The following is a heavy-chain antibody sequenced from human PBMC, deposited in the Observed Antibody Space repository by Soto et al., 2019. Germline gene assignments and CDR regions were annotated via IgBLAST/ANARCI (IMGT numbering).Heavy chain of an antibody. CDR1: GYTFTHYA. CDR3: ARQGDSRILRDAFDI. J-gene: IGHJ3*02. Sequence: QVQLVQSGAEVKQPGASVKVSCKSSGYTFTHYAMHCVRQAPRQGLEWLGWINTGNGDTGFSQKFQGRVSITMDTAASTTYVELSSLISEDTAVYYCARQGDSRILRDAFDIWGQGTLVTVAS. D-gene: IGHD5-18*01. V-gene: IGHV1-3*04. CDR2: INTGNGDT.